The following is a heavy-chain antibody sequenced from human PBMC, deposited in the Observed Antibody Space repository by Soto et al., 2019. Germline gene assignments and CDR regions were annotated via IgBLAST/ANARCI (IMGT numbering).Heavy chain of an antibody. CDR2: ISSSSSYI. V-gene: IGHV3-21*01. D-gene: IGHD3-3*01. CDR3: ARDGRGFLEWLSRSYYYGMDV. J-gene: IGHJ6*02. Sequence: GGSLRLSCAASGFTFSSYSMNWVRQAPGKGLEWVSSISSSSSYIYYADSVKGRFTISRDNAKNSLYLQMNSLRAEDTAVYYCARDGRGFLEWLSRSYYYGMDVWGQGTTVTVSS. CDR1: GFTFSSYS.